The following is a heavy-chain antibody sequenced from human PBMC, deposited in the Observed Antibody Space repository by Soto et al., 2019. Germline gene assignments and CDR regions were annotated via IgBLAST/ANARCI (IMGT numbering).Heavy chain of an antibody. J-gene: IGHJ4*02. CDR2: INPSGGSNK. V-gene: IGHV1-46*04. D-gene: IGHD3-9*01. CDR1: GYTFTSYY. Sequence: ASVKVSCKASGYTFTSYYMHWVRQAPGQGLEWMGIINPSGGSNKYYADSVEGRFTISRDNSKNTLYLQTSSLTTEDTAMYYCARDWETSATGLIDSWGQGTLVTVSS. CDR3: ARDWETSATGLIDS.